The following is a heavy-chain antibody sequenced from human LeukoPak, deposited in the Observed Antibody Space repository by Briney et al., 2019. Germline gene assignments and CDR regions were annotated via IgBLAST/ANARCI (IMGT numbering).Heavy chain of an antibody. Sequence: GGSLRLSCAASGFTFSSYWMSWVRQAPGKGLEWVANIKQDGSEKYYVDSVKGRFTISRDNAKKSLYLQMNSLRAEDTAVYYCARVRITGTTNYYYYMDVWGKGTTVTVSS. V-gene: IGHV3-7*01. CDR2: IKQDGSEK. CDR1: GFTFSSYW. D-gene: IGHD1-7*01. J-gene: IGHJ6*03. CDR3: ARVRITGTTNYYYYMDV.